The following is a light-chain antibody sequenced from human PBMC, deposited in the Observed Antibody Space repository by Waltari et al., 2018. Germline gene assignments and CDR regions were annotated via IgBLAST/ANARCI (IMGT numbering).Light chain of an antibody. CDR1: QSVSPW. V-gene: IGKV1-5*03. Sequence: DIQMTQSPSTLSASVGDPVTITRRASQSVSPWLAWYQHKPGRAPKVLIYKTSTVESGVPSRVGGSGSGSEFTLTISSLQPDDFATYYCQQYYSSCSFGPGTKVEIK. CDR2: KTS. J-gene: IGKJ3*01. CDR3: QQYYSSCS.